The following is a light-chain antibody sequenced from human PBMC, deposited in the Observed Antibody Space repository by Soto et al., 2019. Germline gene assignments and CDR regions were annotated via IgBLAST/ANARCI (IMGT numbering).Light chain of an antibody. CDR2: DNN. Sequence: QSVLTQPPSVSGAPGQRVTISCTGSGSNIGAGYDVHWYQQLPGTAPKVLIYDNNNRPSGVPDRISGSKSGTSASLAITGLQAEDEADYYCQSYDSSLSGSYVFGTGTKVTVL. CDR1: GSNIGAGYD. CDR3: QSYDSSLSGSYV. J-gene: IGLJ1*01. V-gene: IGLV1-40*01.